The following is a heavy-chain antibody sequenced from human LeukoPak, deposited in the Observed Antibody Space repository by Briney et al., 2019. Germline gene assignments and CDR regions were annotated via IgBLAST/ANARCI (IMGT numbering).Heavy chain of an antibody. CDR3: ATYVDTVRYDAFDV. CDR1: GFTFSSYS. V-gene: IGHV3-48*04. D-gene: IGHD5-18*01. J-gene: IGHJ3*01. Sequence: PGGSLRLSCAASGFTFSSYSMNWVRQSPGKGLEWVSQISRTSTTIYYADSVKGRFTISRDNARNTLFLQMNSLRAEDAAVYYCATYVDTVRYDAFDVWGQGTMVTVSS. CDR2: ISRTSTTI.